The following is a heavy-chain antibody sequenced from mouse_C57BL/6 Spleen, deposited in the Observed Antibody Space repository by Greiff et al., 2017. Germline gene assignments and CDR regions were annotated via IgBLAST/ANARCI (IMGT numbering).Heavy chain of an antibody. CDR2: IDPEDGDT. J-gene: IGHJ1*03. Sequence: EVKLQESGAELVRPGASVKLSCTASGFNIKDYYMHWVKQRPEQGLEWIGRIDPEDGDTEYAPKFQGKATMTADTSSNTAYLQLSSLTSEDTAVYYCTLITTVGYFDVWGTGTTVTVSS. CDR3: TLITTVGYFDV. CDR1: GFNIKDYY. D-gene: IGHD1-1*01. V-gene: IGHV14-1*01.